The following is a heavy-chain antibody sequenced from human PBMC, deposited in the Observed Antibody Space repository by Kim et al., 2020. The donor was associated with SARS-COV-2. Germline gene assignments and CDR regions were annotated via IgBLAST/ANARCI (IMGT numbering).Heavy chain of an antibody. V-gene: IGHV3-11*04. CDR1: GFTFSDYY. CDR2: ISSSGSTI. D-gene: IGHD6-19*01. J-gene: IGHJ4*02. CDR3: ARDLGAVAASFDY. Sequence: GGSLRLSCAASGFTFSDYYMSWIRQAPGKGLEWVSYISSSGSTIYYADSVKGRFTISRDNAKNSLYLQMNSLSAEDTAVYYCARDLGAVAASFDYWGQGTLVTVSS.